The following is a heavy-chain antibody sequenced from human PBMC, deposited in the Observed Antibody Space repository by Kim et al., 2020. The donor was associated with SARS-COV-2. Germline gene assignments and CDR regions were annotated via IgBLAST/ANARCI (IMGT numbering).Heavy chain of an antibody. Sequence: GGSLRLSCAASGFPFSTYAMGWVRQAPGKGLEWVSDISDSGASTYYADSVKGRFTISRDNSKNTLYLQMNSLRAEDTAVYYCANPQGAGSYYNGIDYWG. D-gene: IGHD3-10*01. CDR1: GFPFSTYA. J-gene: IGHJ4*01. CDR2: ISDSGAST. V-gene: IGHV3-23*01. CDR3: ANPQGAGSYYNGIDY.